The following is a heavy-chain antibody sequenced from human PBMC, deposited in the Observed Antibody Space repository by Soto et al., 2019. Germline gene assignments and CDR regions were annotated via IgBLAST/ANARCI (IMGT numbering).Heavy chain of an antibody. V-gene: IGHV1-69*13. CDR2: IIPIFGTA. CDR1: GGTFSSYA. CDR3: ARARAPYIWNYDPLGYFDY. D-gene: IGHD1-7*01. Sequence: SVKVSCKASGGTFSSYAISWVRQAPGQGLEWMGGIIPIFGTANYAQKFQGRVTITADESTSTAYMELSSLRSEDTAVYYCARARAPYIWNYDPLGYFDYWGQGTLVTSPQ. J-gene: IGHJ4*02.